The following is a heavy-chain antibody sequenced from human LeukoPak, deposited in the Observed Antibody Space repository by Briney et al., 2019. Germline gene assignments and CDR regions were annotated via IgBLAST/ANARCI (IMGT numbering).Heavy chain of an antibody. D-gene: IGHD2-15*01. J-gene: IGHJ4*02. Sequence: SETLSLTCTVSGGSISSSSYYWGWIRQPPGKGLEWIGSIYYSGSTYYNPSLKRQVTISVDTSKNQFSLKLSSVTAADTAVYYCASIVVVVAAEGYWGQGTLVTVSS. CDR2: IYYSGST. CDR3: ASIVVVVAAEGY. V-gene: IGHV4-39*01. CDR1: GGSISSSSYY.